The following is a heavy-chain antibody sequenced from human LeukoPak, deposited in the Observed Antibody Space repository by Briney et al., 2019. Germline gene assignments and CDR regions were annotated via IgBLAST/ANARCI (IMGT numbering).Heavy chain of an antibody. CDR3: ARVGDSNGYYVWYFDY. Sequence: ASVKVSCKASGYTFTGYYMHWVRQAPGQGLEWMGWINPNSGGTNYAQKFQGRVTMTRDTSISTAYMELSRLRSDDTAVYYCARVGDSNGYYVWYFDYWGQGTLVTVSS. J-gene: IGHJ4*02. V-gene: IGHV1-2*02. D-gene: IGHD3-22*01. CDR1: GYTFTGYY. CDR2: INPNSGGT.